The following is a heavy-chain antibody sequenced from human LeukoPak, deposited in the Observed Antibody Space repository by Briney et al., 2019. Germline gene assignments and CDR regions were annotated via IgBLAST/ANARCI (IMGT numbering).Heavy chain of an antibody. D-gene: IGHD1-26*01. CDR2: IYYSGST. J-gene: IGHJ4*02. V-gene: IGHV4-39*07. Sequence: SETLSLTCTVSGGSISSSSYYWGWIRQPPGKGLEWIGSIYYSGSTYYNPSLKSRVTISVDTSKNQFSLKLSSVTAADTAVYYCAREGATEALADYWGQGTLVTVSS. CDR3: AREGATEALADY. CDR1: GGSISSSSYY.